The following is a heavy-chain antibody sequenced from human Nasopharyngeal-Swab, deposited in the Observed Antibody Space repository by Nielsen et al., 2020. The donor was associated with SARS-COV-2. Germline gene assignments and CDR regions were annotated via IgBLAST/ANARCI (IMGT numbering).Heavy chain of an antibody. CDR3: AKDTSSGWYFGFSFEY. D-gene: IGHD6-19*01. CDR1: GFTFDDYA. CDR2: ISWNSGSI. J-gene: IGHJ4*02. V-gene: IGHV3-9*01. Sequence: GGSLRLSCAASGFTFDDYAMHWVRQAPGKGLEWVSGISWNSGSIGYADSVKGRFTISRDNAKNFLYLQMNSLRAEDTALYYCAKDTSSGWYFGFSFEYWGQGTLVTVSS.